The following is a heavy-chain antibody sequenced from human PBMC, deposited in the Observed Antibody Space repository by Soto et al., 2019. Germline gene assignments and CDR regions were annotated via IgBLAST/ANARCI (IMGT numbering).Heavy chain of an antibody. D-gene: IGHD4-17*01. J-gene: IGHJ6*02. CDR1: GFTSSIDW. CDR3: ARGRLDYGDYDVDGMDV. CDR2: IKQDGSEK. Sequence: GGTLRLYCAASGFTSSIDWMSWVRQAPGNGLDWVANIKQDGSEKYYVDSVKGRFTISRDNAKNSLYLQMNSLRAEDRAVYYCARGRLDYGDYDVDGMDVWGQGTTVTVSS. V-gene: IGHV3-7*01.